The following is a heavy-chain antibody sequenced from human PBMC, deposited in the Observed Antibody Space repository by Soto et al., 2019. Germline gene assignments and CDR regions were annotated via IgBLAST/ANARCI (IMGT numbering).Heavy chain of an antibody. CDR3: ARMELARMVAIDY. D-gene: IGHD5-12*01. Sequence: QLQLQESGPGLVKPSETLSLTCAVSGGSITSPSYYWGWIRQPPGKGLDWIGNIYYSGNTYYNPSLKGRVSISVDTSKNDFSLKLTSVTAADTAVYYCARMELARMVAIDYWSQGTLVTVSS. V-gene: IGHV4-39*02. CDR1: GGSITSPSYY. CDR2: IYYSGNT. J-gene: IGHJ4*02.